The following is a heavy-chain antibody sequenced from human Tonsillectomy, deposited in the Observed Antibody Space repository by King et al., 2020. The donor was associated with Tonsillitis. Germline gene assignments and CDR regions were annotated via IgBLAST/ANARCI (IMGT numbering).Heavy chain of an antibody. CDR3: ARRHHDSSGYYSGFDS. CDR2: IRADGSNK. D-gene: IGHD3-22*01. CDR1: GFTVNDYG. Sequence: VQLVESGGGVVQPGGSLRLSCAASGFTVNDYGMSWIRQAPGKGLEWVTYIRADGSNKYYADSVTGRFTISRDSSRNKLDLQMNSLRTEDTAVYYCARRHHDSSGYYSGFDSWGQGTLVTVSS. J-gene: IGHJ4*02. V-gene: IGHV3-30*02.